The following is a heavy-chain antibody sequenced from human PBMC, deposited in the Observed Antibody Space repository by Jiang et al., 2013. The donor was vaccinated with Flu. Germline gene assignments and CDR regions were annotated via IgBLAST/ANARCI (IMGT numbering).Heavy chain of an antibody. D-gene: IGHD3-3*01. Sequence: DDYTMRLGPVKLRGRGLEWVSLISWDGGSTYYADSVKGRFTISRDNSKNSLYLQMNSLRTEDTALYYCAKGLGARITIFGVVTNDAFDIWGQGTMVTVSS. J-gene: IGHJ3*02. CDR1: DDYT. V-gene: IGHV3-43*01. CDR3: AKGLGARITIFGVVTNDAFDI. CDR2: ISWDGGST.